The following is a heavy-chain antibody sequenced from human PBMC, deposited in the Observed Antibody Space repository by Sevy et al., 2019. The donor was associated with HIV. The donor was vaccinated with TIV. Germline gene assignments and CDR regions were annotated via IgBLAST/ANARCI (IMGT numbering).Heavy chain of an antibody. CDR2: ISSDVIRK. V-gene: IGHV3-30*09. CDR3: ARGARGDAALPDY. D-gene: IGHD3-16*01. CDR1: GFNFSTYA. J-gene: IGHJ4*02. Sequence: GGSLRLSCSVSGFNFSTYAMHWVRQAPGKGLEWVAVISSDVIRKYYGDSVRGRFAISRDNSNKTLSLQMNSLRIEDTAVYYCARGARGDAALPDYWGQGTLVTVSS.